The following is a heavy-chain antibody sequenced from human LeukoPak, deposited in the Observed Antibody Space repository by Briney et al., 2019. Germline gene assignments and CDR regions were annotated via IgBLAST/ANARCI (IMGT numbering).Heavy chain of an antibody. CDR2: ISYDGSNK. J-gene: IGHJ4*02. CDR3: AKEILYYFDY. V-gene: IGHV3-30*18. CDR1: GFTFSSYA. Sequence: GGSLRLSCAASGFTFSSYAMSWVRQAPGKGLEWVAVISYDGSNKYYADSVKGRFTISRDNSKNTLYLQMNSLRAEDTAVYYCAKEILYYFDYWGQGTLVTVSS.